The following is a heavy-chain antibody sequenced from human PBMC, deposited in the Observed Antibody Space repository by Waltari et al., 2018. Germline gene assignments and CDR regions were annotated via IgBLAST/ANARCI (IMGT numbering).Heavy chain of an antibody. CDR1: GFTFTGFTFSSYA. V-gene: IGHV3-23*04. D-gene: IGHD2-21*02. CDR3: AKAMAVTPYYFDY. J-gene: IGHJ4*02. Sequence: EVQLVESGGGLVQPGGSPRLSCAGSGFTFTGFTFSSYAMSWVRQAPGKGLEWVSGISANGDSTYYADSVKGRFTISRDNSKNTLYLQVNSLRAEDTAVYYCAKAMAVTPYYFDYWGQGTLVTVSS. CDR2: ISANGDST.